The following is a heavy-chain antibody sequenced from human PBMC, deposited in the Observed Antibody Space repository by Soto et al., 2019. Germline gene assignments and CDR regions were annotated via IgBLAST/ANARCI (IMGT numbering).Heavy chain of an antibody. CDR3: ATLVTTYFEY. Sequence: SETLSLTCTVSGGSISSGDYYWSWIRQPPGKGLEWIGYIYYSGSTYYNPSLKSRVTISIDTSKNQFSLNLTSVTAADTAVYYCATLVTTYFEYWGRGTLVTVSS. D-gene: IGHD2-8*02. V-gene: IGHV4-30-4*01. CDR2: IYYSGST. J-gene: IGHJ4*02. CDR1: GGSISSGDYY.